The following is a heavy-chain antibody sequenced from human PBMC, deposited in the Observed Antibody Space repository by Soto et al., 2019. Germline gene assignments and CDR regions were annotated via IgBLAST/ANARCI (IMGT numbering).Heavy chain of an antibody. D-gene: IGHD3-3*01. V-gene: IGHV3-48*03. CDR2: ISSSGSTI. CDR1: GFTFSSYE. J-gene: IGHJ4*02. Sequence: EVQLVESGGGLVQPGGSLRLSCAASGFTFSSYEMNWVRQAPGKGLEWVSYISSSGSTIYYADSVKGRFTIARDNAKNSLYLQMNSLRAEDTAVYYCARGRDRGYDFWSGYYIRDDFDYWGQGTLVTVSS. CDR3: ARGRDRGYDFWSGYYIRDDFDY.